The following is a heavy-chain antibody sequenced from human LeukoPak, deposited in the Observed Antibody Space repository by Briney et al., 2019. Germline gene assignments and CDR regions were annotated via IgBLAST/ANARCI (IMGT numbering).Heavy chain of an antibody. CDR2: MNQDGSEK. D-gene: IGHD6-13*01. J-gene: IGHJ5*02. Sequence: GGSLRLSCAASGFSFSSYRMTWVRQAPGKGLEWVANMNQDGSEKNYVDSVKGRFTISRDNAKNSLYLQMNSLRVEDTAVYNCARDRDSSSWSDHWGQGTLVTVSS. V-gene: IGHV3-7*01. CDR1: GFSFSSYR. CDR3: ARDRDSSSWSDH.